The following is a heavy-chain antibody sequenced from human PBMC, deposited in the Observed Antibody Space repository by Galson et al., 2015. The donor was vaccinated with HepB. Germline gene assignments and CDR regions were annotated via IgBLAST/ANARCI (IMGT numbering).Heavy chain of an antibody. D-gene: IGHD3-9*01. CDR2: LSGDSIII. V-gene: IGHV3-23*01. CDR3: AKFGARFDAWFDY. CDR1: GFTLNTHA. Sequence: SLRLSCAASGFTLNTHAMAWVRQPPGKGPEWVSALSGDSIIIHYADSVKGRFTISKDNSENTLYLQMNSLRGEDTALYYCAKFGARFDAWFDYWGQGTLVTVSS. J-gene: IGHJ5*01.